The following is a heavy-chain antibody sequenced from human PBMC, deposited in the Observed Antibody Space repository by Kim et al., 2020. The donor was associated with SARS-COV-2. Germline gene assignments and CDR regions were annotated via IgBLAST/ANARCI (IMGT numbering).Heavy chain of an antibody. CDR3: AGGESYYYYGMDV. Sequence: YNPSLKSRVTITVDTSKNQFSLKLSSVTAADTAVYYCAGGESYYYYGMDVWGQGTTVTVSS. V-gene: IGHV4-31*02. J-gene: IGHJ6*02.